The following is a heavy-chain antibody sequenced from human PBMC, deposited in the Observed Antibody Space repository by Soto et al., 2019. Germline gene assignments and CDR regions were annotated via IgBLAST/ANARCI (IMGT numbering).Heavy chain of an antibody. CDR2: ISYDGSNK. Sequence: GGSLRLSCAASGFTFSSYAMHWVRQAPGKGLEWVAVISYDGSNKYYADSVKGRFTISRDNSKNTLYLQMNSLRAEDTAVYYCARDDGYCSSTSCYVGRRGFDYWGQGTLVTVSS. V-gene: IGHV3-30-3*01. CDR1: GFTFSSYA. D-gene: IGHD2-2*01. J-gene: IGHJ4*02. CDR3: ARDDGYCSSTSCYVGRRGFDY.